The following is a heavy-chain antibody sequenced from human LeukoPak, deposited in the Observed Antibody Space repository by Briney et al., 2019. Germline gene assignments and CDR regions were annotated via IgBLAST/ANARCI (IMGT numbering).Heavy chain of an antibody. Sequence: GRSLRLSCAASGFTFDDYTMHWVRQAPGKGLEWVSLISWDGGSTYYADSVKGRFTISRDIRKNSLYLQMNSLRTEDTALYYCAKDSGYDFSGWYFDLWGRGTLVTVSS. J-gene: IGHJ2*01. CDR1: GFTFDDYT. V-gene: IGHV3-43*01. D-gene: IGHD5-12*01. CDR2: ISWDGGST. CDR3: AKDSGYDFSGWYFDL.